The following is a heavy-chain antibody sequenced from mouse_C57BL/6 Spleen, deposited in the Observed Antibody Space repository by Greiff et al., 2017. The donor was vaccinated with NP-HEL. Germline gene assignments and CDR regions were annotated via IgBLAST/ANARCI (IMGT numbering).Heavy chain of an antibody. D-gene: IGHD3-2*02. V-gene: IGHV1-64*01. CDR3: ARDSPGHPGYFDY. Sequence: QVQLQQPGAELVKPGASVKLSCKASGYTFTSYWMHWVKQRPGQGLEWIGMIHPNSGSTNYNEKFKSKATLTVDKSSSTAYMQLSSLTSEDSAVYYCARDSPGHPGYFDYWGQGTTLTVSS. J-gene: IGHJ2*01. CDR2: IHPNSGST. CDR1: GYTFTSYW.